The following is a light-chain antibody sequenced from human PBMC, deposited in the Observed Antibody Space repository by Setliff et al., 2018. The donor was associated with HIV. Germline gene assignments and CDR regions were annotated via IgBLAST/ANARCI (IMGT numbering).Light chain of an antibody. J-gene: IGLJ1*01. CDR2: GVT. V-gene: IGLV2-8*01. CDR1: SSDVGGYNY. Sequence: QSALTQPPSASGSPGQSVTISCTGTSSDVGGYNYVSWYQQYPGKAPKLIIYGVTKRPSGVPDRLSGSKSGNTASLTVSGLQVEDEADYYCSSYAGSNNYVFGTGTKVTVL. CDR3: SSYAGSNNYV.